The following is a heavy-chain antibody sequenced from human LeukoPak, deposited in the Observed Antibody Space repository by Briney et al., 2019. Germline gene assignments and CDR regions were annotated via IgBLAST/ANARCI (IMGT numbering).Heavy chain of an antibody. Sequence: SQTLSLTCAISGDSVSSNSAAWNWIRQSPSRGLEWLGRTYYRSKWYNDYAVSVKSRITINPDTSKNQFSLKLSSVTAADTAVYYCARGYYDSSGYYYGRDNWFDPWGQGTLVTVSS. CDR3: ARGYYDSSGYYYGRDNWFDP. CDR2: TYYRSKWYN. D-gene: IGHD3-22*01. CDR1: GDSVSSNSAA. J-gene: IGHJ5*02. V-gene: IGHV6-1*01.